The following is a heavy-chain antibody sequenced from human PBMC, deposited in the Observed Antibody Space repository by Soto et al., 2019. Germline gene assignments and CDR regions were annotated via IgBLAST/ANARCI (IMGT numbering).Heavy chain of an antibody. D-gene: IGHD1-26*01. Sequence: GGSLRLSCAASGFTFSSYSMNWVRQAPGKGLEWVSYISSSSSTIYYADSVKGRFTISRDNAKNSLYLQMNSLRDEDTAVYYCARDYARVDGGSYFYYYYYGMDVWGQGTTVTVS. V-gene: IGHV3-48*02. CDR2: ISSSSSTI. J-gene: IGHJ6*02. CDR1: GFTFSSYS. CDR3: ARDYARVDGGSYFYYYYYGMDV.